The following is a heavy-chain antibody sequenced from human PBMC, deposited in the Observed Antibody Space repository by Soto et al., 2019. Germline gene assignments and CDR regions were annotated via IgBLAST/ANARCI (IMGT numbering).Heavy chain of an antibody. Sequence: SETLSLTCTVSGDSISSGGYYWSWIRQHPGQGLEWIGYISYSGSTYYSGSTYYNPSLKSRITISVDTSKNQFSLRLSSVTAADTAVYYCAREKMDADVNYGMDVWGQGTTVTVSS. CDR1: GDSISSGGYY. CDR2: ISYSGSTYYSGST. CDR3: AREKMDADVNYGMDV. J-gene: IGHJ6*02. V-gene: IGHV4-31*03.